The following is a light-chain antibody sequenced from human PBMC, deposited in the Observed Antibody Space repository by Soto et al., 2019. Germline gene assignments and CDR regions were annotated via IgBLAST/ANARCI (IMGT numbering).Light chain of an antibody. V-gene: IGKV3D-20*01. CDR1: QSVSSSY. J-gene: IGKJ1*01. Sequence: EIVLTQSPATLSLSPGDRATLSCGASQSVSSSYLAWFQQKPGLAPRLLIYGASTRATGVPDRFSGSGSGTDFTLTISRLEPEDFAVYHCQQYGSLSWTFGQGTKV. CDR3: QQYGSLSWT. CDR2: GAS.